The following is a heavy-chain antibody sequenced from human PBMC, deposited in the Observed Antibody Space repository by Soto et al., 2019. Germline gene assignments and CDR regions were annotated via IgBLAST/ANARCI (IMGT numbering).Heavy chain of an antibody. CDR2: IYYSGST. J-gene: IGHJ4*02. CDR3: ATHPPYGPLDH. D-gene: IGHD4-17*01. V-gene: IGHV4-59*08. Sequence: NPSETLSLTCTVSGGSISSYYWSWIRQPPGKGLEWIGYIYYSGSTNYNPSLKSRVTISVDTSKNQFSLRLSSVTAADTAVYYCATHPPYGPLDHWGQGTLVTVSS. CDR1: GGSISSYY.